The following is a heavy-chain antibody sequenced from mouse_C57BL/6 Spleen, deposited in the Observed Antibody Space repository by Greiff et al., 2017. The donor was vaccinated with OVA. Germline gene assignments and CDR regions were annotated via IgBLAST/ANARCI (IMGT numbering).Heavy chain of an antibody. Sequence: VQLQQSGPGLVKPSQSLSLTCSVTGYSITSGYYWNWIRQFPGNKLEWMGYISYDGSNNYNPSLKNRISITRDTSKNQFFLKLNSVTTEDTATYYCARDDYYGSSGYYYAMDYWGQGTSVTVSS. J-gene: IGHJ4*01. CDR3: ARDDYYGSSGYYYAMDY. V-gene: IGHV3-6*01. D-gene: IGHD1-1*01. CDR2: ISYDGSN. CDR1: GYSITSGYY.